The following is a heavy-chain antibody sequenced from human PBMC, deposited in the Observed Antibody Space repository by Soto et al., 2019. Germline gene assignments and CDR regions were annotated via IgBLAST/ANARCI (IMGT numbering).Heavy chain of an antibody. D-gene: IGHD3-10*01. CDR1: GYTFTGYY. CDR3: ARGRLLWFGELLYSYYYGMDV. CDR2: INPNSGGT. Sequence: ASLKVCCKASGYTFTGYYMHWVRQAPGQGLEWMGWINPNSGGTNYAQKFQGWVTMTRDTSISTAYMELSRLRSDDTAVYYCARGRLLWFGELLYSYYYGMDVWGQGTTVTVSS. J-gene: IGHJ6*02. V-gene: IGHV1-2*04.